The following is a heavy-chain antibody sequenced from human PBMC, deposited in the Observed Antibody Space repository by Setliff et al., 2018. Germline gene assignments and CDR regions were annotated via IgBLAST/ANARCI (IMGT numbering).Heavy chain of an antibody. CDR1: GDTFSSYG. J-gene: IGHJ6*03. V-gene: IGHV1-69*05. D-gene: IGHD5-18*01. CDR2: TIPMFGST. CDR3: AREGVDTRSSTDYRYYMDV. Sequence: ASVKVSCKASGDTFSSYGISWVRQAPGQGLEWMGGTIPMFGSTSSAQKFQGRVTIITDESTSTAYMELSSLRTEDTAVYYCAREGVDTRSSTDYRYYMDVWGKGTTVTVSS.